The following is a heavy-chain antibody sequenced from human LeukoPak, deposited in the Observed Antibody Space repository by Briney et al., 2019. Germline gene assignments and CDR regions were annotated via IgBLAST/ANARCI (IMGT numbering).Heavy chain of an antibody. D-gene: IGHD3-22*01. CDR1: GFTFSSYS. CDR2: ISSTSSYI. J-gene: IGHJ4*02. Sequence: GGSLRLSCSASGFTFSSYSMNGVRQAPGKGLEWVSSISSTSSYIYYADSVKGRFTISRDNAKISLYLQMDSLRAEDTAVYYCARDLVNDSSGYYPPDGVGDYWGQGTLVTVSS. V-gene: IGHV3-21*01. CDR3: ARDLVNDSSGYYPPDGVGDY.